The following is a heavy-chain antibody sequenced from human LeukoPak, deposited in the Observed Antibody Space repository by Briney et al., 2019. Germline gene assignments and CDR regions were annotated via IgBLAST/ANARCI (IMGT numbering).Heavy chain of an antibody. CDR1: GFTVSSNY. V-gene: IGHV3-66*01. CDR2: IYIGGST. D-gene: IGHD2-21*02. CDR3: AKEPRYCGGDCFSLLDC. Sequence: GGSLRLSCAASGFTVSSNYMSWVRQAPGKGLEWVSVIYIGGSTSNTDSVKGRFTISRDNSRNTLYLQMNSLRAEDTAVYYCAKEPRYCGGDCFSLLDCWGQGTLVTVSS. J-gene: IGHJ4*02.